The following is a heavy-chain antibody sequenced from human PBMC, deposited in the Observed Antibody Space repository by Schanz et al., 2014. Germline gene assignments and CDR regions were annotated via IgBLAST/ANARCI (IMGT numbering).Heavy chain of an antibody. V-gene: IGHV4-34*01. Sequence: QVQLQQWGAGLLKPSETLSLTCAVSGGPFSGYWGWIRQPPGKGLEWIGEINHSGSTNYNPTLKSRVTISEDTTRNQFSLKLSSVTAADTAVYYCARTFRCGGGECSTWADWGQGTLVTVSS. J-gene: IGHJ4*02. CDR1: GGPFSGY. D-gene: IGHD2-21*01. CDR3: ARTFRCGGGECSTWAD. CDR2: INHSGST.